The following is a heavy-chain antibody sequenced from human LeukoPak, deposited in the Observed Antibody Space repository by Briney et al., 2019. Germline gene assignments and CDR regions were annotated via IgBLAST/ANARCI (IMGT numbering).Heavy chain of an antibody. J-gene: IGHJ4*02. D-gene: IGHD3-10*01. CDR3: ARTVYYGSGSYYFDY. CDR1: GFTFSSYA. CDR2: ISGSGGST. Sequence: GGSLRLSCAASGFTFSSYAMSWVRQAPGKGLEWVSAISGSGGSTYYADSVKGRFTISRDNSKNTLYLQMNSLRAEDTAVYYCARTVYYGSGSYYFDYWGQGTLVTVSS. V-gene: IGHV3-23*01.